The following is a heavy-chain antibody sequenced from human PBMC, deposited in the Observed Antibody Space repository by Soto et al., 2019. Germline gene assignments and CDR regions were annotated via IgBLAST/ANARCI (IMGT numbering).Heavy chain of an antibody. Sequence: QVQLVQSGAEVQKPGSSVKVSCKASGGTFSSYTISWVRQAPGQGLEWMGRIIPILGIANYAQKFQGRVTITADKSTSTAYMELSSLRSEDTAVYYCARSADYYYYMDVWGKGTTVTVSS. CDR1: GGTFSSYT. D-gene: IGHD6-25*01. CDR3: ARSADYYYYMDV. CDR2: IIPILGIA. V-gene: IGHV1-69*02. J-gene: IGHJ6*03.